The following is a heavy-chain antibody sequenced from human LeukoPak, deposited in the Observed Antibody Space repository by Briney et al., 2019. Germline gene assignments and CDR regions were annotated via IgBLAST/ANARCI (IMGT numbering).Heavy chain of an antibody. Sequence: GGSLRLSCAASGFTFSSYAMSWVRQAPGKGLEWVSAISSSGGSTYYADSVKGRFTISRDNSKNTLYPQMNSLRAEDTAVYYCAKVPAAYYFDYWGQGTLVTVSS. CDR2: ISSSGGST. CDR3: AKVPAAYYFDY. J-gene: IGHJ4*02. CDR1: GFTFSSYA. D-gene: IGHD2-2*01. V-gene: IGHV3-23*01.